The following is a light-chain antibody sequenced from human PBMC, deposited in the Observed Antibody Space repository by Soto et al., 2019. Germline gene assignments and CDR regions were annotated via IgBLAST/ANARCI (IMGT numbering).Light chain of an antibody. CDR2: GAS. V-gene: IGKV3-15*01. CDR1: QSVSSN. CDR3: QQYNNWWT. J-gene: IGKJ1*01. Sequence: EIVMTQSPSTLSVSPGQRPTLSCRASQSVSSNLAWYQQKPGQAPRLLIYGASTRATGIPARFSGSGSGTEFTLTISSLKSEDFAAYYCQQYNNWWTFGQGTKVDIK.